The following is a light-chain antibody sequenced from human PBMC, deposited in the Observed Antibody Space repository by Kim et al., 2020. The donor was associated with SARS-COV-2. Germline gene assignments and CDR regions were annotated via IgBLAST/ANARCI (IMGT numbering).Light chain of an antibody. CDR3: QVWDTSSDHLV. CDR1: NIGFKT. V-gene: IGLV3-21*04. Sequence: APGETAGFTWDGNNIGFKTVNWYQQKPGQAPVVVIYYDADRPSGIPARFSGSKSGKTATLTISRVEAGDEADYYCQVWDTSSDHLVFGSGTQVTVL. J-gene: IGLJ1*01. CDR2: YDA.